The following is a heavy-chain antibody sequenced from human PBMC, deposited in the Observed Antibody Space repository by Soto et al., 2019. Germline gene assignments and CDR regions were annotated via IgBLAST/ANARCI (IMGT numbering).Heavy chain of an antibody. CDR3: ARDRWTISPYGMDV. Sequence: ASVKVSCKASGYTFISYYMQWVRQAPGQGLEWMGMINPSIGSTRYAQKFQGRVTMTRDTSTSTVYMELSSLRYDDTAVYYCARDRWTISPYGMDVWGQGTTVTVSS. J-gene: IGHJ6*02. CDR1: GYTFISYY. D-gene: IGHD3-3*01. V-gene: IGHV1-46*01. CDR2: INPSIGST.